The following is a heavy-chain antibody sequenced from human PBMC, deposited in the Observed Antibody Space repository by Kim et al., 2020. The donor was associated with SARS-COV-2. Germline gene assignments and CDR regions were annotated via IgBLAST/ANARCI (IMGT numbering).Heavy chain of an antibody. V-gene: IGHV3-7*01. Sequence: GGSLRLSCAASGFSFSSYWMAWVRQAPGKGLEWVANINENGSTDECVDSVKGRFTVSRDNAENSVYLQMNSLRADDTAVYYCAKWRGGQSIFDYWGQGSLVTVSS. CDR2: INENGSTD. D-gene: IGHD3-10*01. CDR1: GFSFSSYW. CDR3: AKWRGGQSIFDY. J-gene: IGHJ4*02.